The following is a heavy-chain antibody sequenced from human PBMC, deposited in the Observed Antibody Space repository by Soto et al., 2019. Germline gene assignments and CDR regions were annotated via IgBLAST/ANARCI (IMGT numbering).Heavy chain of an antibody. V-gene: IGHV3-53*01. J-gene: IGHJ6*02. Sequence: WGSLRLSCSASGFTVSSNYMSWFRQAPGKGLEWVSVIYSGGSTYYADSVGGRFTISRDNSKNTLYLQMKSLRAEDTAVYYCARDPPATRHGMDVWGQGTTVTVSS. CDR3: ARDPPATRHGMDV. CDR2: IYSGGST. CDR1: GFTVSSNY.